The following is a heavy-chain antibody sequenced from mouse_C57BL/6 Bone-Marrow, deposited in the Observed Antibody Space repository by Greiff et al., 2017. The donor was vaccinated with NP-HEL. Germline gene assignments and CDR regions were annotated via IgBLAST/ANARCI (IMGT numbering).Heavy chain of an antibody. CDR2: IDPSDSYT. Sequence: VQLQQPGAELVKPGASVKLSCKASGYTFTSYWMQWVKQRPGQGLEWIGEIDPSDSYTNYNQKLKGKATLTVDTSSSTAYMQLSSLTSEDSAVYYCARREDYYGSSSDRDAMDYWGQGTSVTVSS. J-gene: IGHJ4*01. CDR3: ARREDYYGSSSDRDAMDY. V-gene: IGHV1-50*01. D-gene: IGHD1-1*01. CDR1: GYTFTSYW.